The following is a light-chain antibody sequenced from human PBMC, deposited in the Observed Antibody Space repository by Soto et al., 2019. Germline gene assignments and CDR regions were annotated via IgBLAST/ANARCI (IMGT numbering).Light chain of an antibody. V-gene: IGKV1-39*01. CDR1: QTISTL. CDR3: QQSYSTTWT. Sequence: DIQVTQSPPTLSASVGDRVTITCRASQTISTLMAWYQQKPGKAPKLLVYAASSLQSGVPSRFSGSGSETDFTLTISILQPEDFATYSCQQSYSTTWTFGQGTKVDIK. J-gene: IGKJ1*01. CDR2: AAS.